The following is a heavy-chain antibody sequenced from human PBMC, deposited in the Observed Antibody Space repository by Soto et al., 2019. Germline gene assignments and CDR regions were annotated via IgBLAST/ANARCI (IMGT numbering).Heavy chain of an antibody. CDR3: ARSRSWLQYSPYYYYGMDV. V-gene: IGHV5-10-1*01. Sequence: PGESLKISCKGSGYSFTSYWISWVRQMPGKGLEWMGRIDPSDSYTNYSPSFQGHVTISADKSISTAYLQWSSLKASDTAMYYRARSRSWLQYSPYYYYGMDVWGQGTTVTVSS. J-gene: IGHJ6*02. CDR1: GYSFTSYW. CDR2: IDPSDSYT. D-gene: IGHD5-12*01.